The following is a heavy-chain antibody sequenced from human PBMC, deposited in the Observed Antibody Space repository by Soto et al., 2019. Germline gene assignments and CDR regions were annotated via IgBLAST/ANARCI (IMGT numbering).Heavy chain of an antibody. CDR2: ISGSGGST. CDR1: GFTFSSYA. CDR3: AKDIAAAVAESMDV. V-gene: IGHV3-23*01. D-gene: IGHD6-19*01. J-gene: IGHJ6*03. Sequence: PGGSLRLCCAASGFTFSSYAMSWVRQAPGKGLEWVSAISGSGGSTYYADSVKGRFTLSRDNSKNTLYLQMNSLRAEDTVVYYCAKDIAAAVAESMDVWGKGTTVTVSS.